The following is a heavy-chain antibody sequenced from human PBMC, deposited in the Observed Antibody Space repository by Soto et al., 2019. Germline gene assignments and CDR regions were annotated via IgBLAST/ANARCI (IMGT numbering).Heavy chain of an antibody. CDR3: AKAKNDYNWDNRPPFDY. J-gene: IGHJ4*02. V-gene: IGHV3-23*01. Sequence: GGSLRLSCEASGFTLRNYAMAWVRQAPGKGLEWVSLISANDVGTYYAESVKTRFTISTDQSRNTVYLQMDSLRADDTAIYYCAKAKNDYNWDNRPPFDYWGQGTLVTVSS. CDR2: ISANDVGT. CDR1: GFTLRNYA. D-gene: IGHD1-20*01.